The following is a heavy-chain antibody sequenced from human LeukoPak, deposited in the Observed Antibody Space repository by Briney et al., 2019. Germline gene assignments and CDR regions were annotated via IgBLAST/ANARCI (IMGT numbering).Heavy chain of an antibody. CDR2: ISSSSSYI. D-gene: IGHD3-9*01. CDR3: ARDWEDILTGYSRYYFDY. V-gene: IGHV3-21*01. J-gene: IGHJ4*02. Sequence: GGSLRLFCAASGFTFSSYSMNWVRQAPGKGLEWVSSISSSSSYIYYADSVKGRFTISRDNAKNSLYLQMNSLRAEDTAVYYCARDWEDILTGYSRYYFDYWGQGTLVTVSS. CDR1: GFTFSSYS.